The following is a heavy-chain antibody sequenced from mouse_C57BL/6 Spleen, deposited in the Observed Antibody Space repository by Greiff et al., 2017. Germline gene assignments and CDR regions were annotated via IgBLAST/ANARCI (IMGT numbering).Heavy chain of an antibody. CDR2: IYPGDGDT. CDR3: ASGGSSGYDDY. D-gene: IGHD3-2*02. J-gene: IGHJ2*01. Sequence: QVQLKQSGPELVKPGASVKISCKASGYAFSSSWMNWVKQRPGKGLEWIGRIYPGDGDTNYNGKFKGKATLTADKSSSTAYMQLSSLTSEDSAVYFCASGGSSGYDDYWGQGTTLTVSS. CDR1: GYAFSSSW. V-gene: IGHV1-82*01.